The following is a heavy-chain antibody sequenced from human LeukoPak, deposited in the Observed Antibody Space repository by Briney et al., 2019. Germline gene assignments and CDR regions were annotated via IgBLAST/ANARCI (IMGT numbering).Heavy chain of an antibody. Sequence: ASVKVSCKASGYIFSTYYMHWVRQAPGQGREWMGIINPTVCTTTYAQKFQGRLTMTRDMSTSTVYMELSSLRSEDTAVYYCARDKFYYGSGSYSGYYMDVWGKGTTVTVSS. CDR1: GYIFSTYY. CDR3: ARDKFYYGSGSYSGYYMDV. CDR2: INPTVCTT. D-gene: IGHD3-10*01. V-gene: IGHV1-46*01. J-gene: IGHJ6*03.